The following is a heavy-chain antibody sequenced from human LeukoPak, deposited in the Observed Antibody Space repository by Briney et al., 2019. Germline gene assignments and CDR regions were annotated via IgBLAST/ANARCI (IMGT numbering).Heavy chain of an antibody. Sequence: GGSLRLSCAASGFTFSSYAMSWVRQAPGKGLEWVSAISGSGGSTYYADSVKGRFTISRDNSKNTLYLQMNSLRAEGTAVYYCAKQIVVVVPAAMYATTFDIWGQGTMVTVSS. CDR2: ISGSGGST. V-gene: IGHV3-23*01. J-gene: IGHJ3*02. D-gene: IGHD2-2*01. CDR3: AKQIVVVVPAAMYATTFDI. CDR1: GFTFSSYA.